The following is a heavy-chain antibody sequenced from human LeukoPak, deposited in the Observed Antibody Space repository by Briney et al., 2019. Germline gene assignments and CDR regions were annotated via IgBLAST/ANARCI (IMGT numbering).Heavy chain of an antibody. CDR3: ARGLSLGATKILVVGY. V-gene: IGHV1-8*02. J-gene: IGHJ4*02. CDR1: GYTFTSYG. CDR2: MNPNSGNT. Sequence: ASVKVSCKASGYTFTSYGISWVRQATGQGLELMGWMNPNSGNTGYAQKFQGRVTMTRGTSISTAYMELSSLRSEDTAVYYCARGLSLGATKILVVGYWGQGTLVTVSS. D-gene: IGHD1-26*01.